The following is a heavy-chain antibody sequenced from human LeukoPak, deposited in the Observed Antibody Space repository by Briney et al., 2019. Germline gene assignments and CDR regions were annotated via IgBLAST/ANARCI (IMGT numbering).Heavy chain of an antibody. D-gene: IGHD3-22*01. CDR1: VGTFSSYA. V-gene: IGHV1-69*01. CDR3: ARVLRNYYDSSGYYVY. J-gene: IGHJ4*02. Sequence: SVNVSCKASVGTFSSYAISWVRQAPGQGLEWMGGIIPIFGTANYAQKFQGRVTITADESTRTAYMELSSLRSEDTAVYYCARVLRNYYDSSGYYVYWGQGTLVTVSS. CDR2: IIPIFGTA.